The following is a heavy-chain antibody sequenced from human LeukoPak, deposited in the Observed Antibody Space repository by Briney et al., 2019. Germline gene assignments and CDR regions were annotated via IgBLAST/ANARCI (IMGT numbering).Heavy chain of an antibody. CDR2: IWYDGGNK. D-gene: IGHD5-24*01. CDR3: AKDRGGYRDGYNYQFDY. J-gene: IGHJ4*02. V-gene: IGHV3-33*06. CDR1: GFTFSSYG. Sequence: GRSLRLSCAASGFTFSSYGMHWVRQAPGKGLEWVAVIWYDGGNKYYADSVKGRFTISRDNSKNTLYLQMNSLGAEDTAVYYCAKDRGGYRDGYNYQFDYWGQGTLVTVSS.